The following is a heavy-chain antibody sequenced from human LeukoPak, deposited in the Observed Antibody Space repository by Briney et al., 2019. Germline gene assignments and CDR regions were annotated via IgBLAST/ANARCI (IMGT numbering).Heavy chain of an antibody. CDR3: ARGLLIAAAGIYYFDY. CDR1: GGSISSGGYY. V-gene: IGHV4-30-2*01. Sequence: SETLSLTCTVSGGSISSGGYYWSWIRQPPGKGLEWIGYIYHSGSTYYNPSLKSRVTISVDRSKNQFSLKLSSVTAADTAVYYCARGLLIAAAGIYYFDYWGQGTLVTVSS. CDR2: IYHSGST. J-gene: IGHJ4*02. D-gene: IGHD6-13*01.